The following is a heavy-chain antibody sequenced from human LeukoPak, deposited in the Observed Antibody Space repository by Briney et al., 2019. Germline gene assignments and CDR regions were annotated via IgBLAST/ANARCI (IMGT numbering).Heavy chain of an antibody. CDR2: MSYDGTNK. J-gene: IGHJ4*02. CDR1: GFTFSSHG. V-gene: IGHV3-30*18. CDR3: AKRGYCSGGRCYSFHFDY. D-gene: IGHD2-15*01. Sequence: GGSLRLSCAASGFTFSSHGMHWVRQAPGKGLEWVALMSYDGTNKVYADSVKGRFTISRDNSKNTLYLEMNNLRAEDTAMYYCAKRGYCSGGRCYSFHFDYWGQGTLVTVSS.